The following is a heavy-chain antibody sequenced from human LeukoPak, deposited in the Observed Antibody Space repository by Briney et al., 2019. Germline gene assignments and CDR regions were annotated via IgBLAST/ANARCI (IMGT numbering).Heavy chain of an antibody. V-gene: IGHV3-66*01. Sequence: TGGSLRLSCAASGFSVSNNDMSWVRQAPGKGLEWVSVIYSGGGTYYADSVKGRFTISRDNSKNTLYPQMNSLRAEDTAVYYCAREENPYYYDSSGYPYFDYWGQGTLVTVSS. J-gene: IGHJ4*02. CDR2: IYSGGGT. D-gene: IGHD3-22*01. CDR1: GFSVSNND. CDR3: AREENPYYYDSSGYPYFDY.